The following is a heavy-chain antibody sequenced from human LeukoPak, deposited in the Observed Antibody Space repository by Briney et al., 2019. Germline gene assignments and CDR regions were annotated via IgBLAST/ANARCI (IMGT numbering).Heavy chain of an antibody. V-gene: IGHV4-59*01. CDR1: GGSISSFF. D-gene: IGHD3-9*01. J-gene: IGHJ4*02. CDR2: VHSSGST. Sequence: SETLSLTCTVSGGSISSFFWSWIRQPPGKGLEWIGYVHSSGSTKYNPSLKSRLIISVDMSKNQFSLKLRSVSVADTAVYYCARLAPGNYDILTGDPEVVFDYWGQGALVTVSS. CDR3: ARLAPGNYDILTGDPEVVFDY.